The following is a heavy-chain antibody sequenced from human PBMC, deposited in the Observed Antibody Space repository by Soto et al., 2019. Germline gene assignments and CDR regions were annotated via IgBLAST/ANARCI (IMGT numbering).Heavy chain of an antibody. CDR1: GGSFSGYY. J-gene: IGHJ4*02. CDR2: INHSGST. D-gene: IGHD3-10*01. CDR3: ARGGITMVRGVPSFDY. Sequence: SETLCLTCAVYGGSFSGYYLSWIRQPPGKGLEWIGEINHSGSTNYNPSLKSRVTISVDTSKNQFSLKLSSVTAADTAVYYCARGGITMVRGVPSFDYWGQGTLVTVSS. V-gene: IGHV4-34*01.